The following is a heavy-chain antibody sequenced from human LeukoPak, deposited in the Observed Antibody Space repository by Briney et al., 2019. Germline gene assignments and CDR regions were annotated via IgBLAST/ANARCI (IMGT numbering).Heavy chain of an antibody. V-gene: IGHV3-53*01. CDR1: GFTVSSNY. D-gene: IGHD3-10*01. CDR3: AVLLRIYYFGSGDDI. CDR2: INSGGAT. J-gene: IGHJ3*02. Sequence: GGSLRLSCAASGFTVSSNYMSWVRQAPGKGLEWVSVINSGGATYYADSVKGRFTISRDHSKNTLYLQMDSLRAEDTAVYYCAVLLRIYYFGSGDDIWGQGTMVTVSS.